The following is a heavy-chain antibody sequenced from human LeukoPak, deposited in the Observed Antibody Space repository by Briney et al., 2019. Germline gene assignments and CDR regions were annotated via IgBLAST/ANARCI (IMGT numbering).Heavy chain of an antibody. J-gene: IGHJ4*02. CDR1: GCTFSSYA. Sequence: GGALRLSCAACGCTFSSYAMHGVGQARGKGLDGVAVISYDGSNKYYADSVKGQFTISRDNSKNTLYLQMNSLRAEDTAVYYCARGSVGGMVTAIRYWGQGTLVTVSS. D-gene: IGHD2-21*02. V-gene: IGHV3-30-3*01. CDR2: ISYDGSNK. CDR3: ARGSVGGMVTAIRY.